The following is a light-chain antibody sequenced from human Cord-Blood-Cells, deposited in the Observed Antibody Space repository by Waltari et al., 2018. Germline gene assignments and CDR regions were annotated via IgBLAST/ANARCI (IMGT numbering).Light chain of an antibody. CDR3: QSADSSGTWV. J-gene: IGLJ3*02. CDR2: KDS. Sequence: SYELTQPPSVSVSPGQTARITCSGDELPKQYAYWYQQKPGQAPVRVIYKDSERPSGIPERFSGSSSGTTVTLTISGVQEEDEADYYCQSADSSGTWVFGGGTKLTVL. CDR1: ELPKQY. V-gene: IGLV3-25*03.